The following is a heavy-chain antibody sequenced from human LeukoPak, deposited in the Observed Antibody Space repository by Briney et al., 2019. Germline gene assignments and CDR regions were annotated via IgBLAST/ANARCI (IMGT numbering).Heavy chain of an antibody. CDR3: ARDEGYYESSGYDY. V-gene: IGHV1-18*01. J-gene: IGHJ4*02. D-gene: IGHD3-22*01. CDR2: ISAYDGNT. CDR1: GYTFTSYG. Sequence: ASVKVSCKASGYTFTSYGISWVRQAPGQELEWMGWISAYDGNTNYAQKLQGRVTMTTDTSTSTAYMELRSLRSDDTAVYYCARDEGYYESSGYDYWGQGTLVTVSS.